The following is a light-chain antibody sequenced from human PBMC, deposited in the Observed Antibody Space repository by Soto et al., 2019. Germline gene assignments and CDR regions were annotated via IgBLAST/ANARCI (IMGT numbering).Light chain of an antibody. CDR2: VAS. CDR3: HQYNNLPPGT. CDR1: QSVNNN. Sequence: EIILTQSPASLSVSPGERATLSCRASQSVNNNLAWYQQKPGQAPRLLIYVASTRATGIPCRFRGSGSGTEFTLTISSLQSEDFAVYFCHQYNNLPPGTFGQGTKLEIK. J-gene: IGKJ2*02. V-gene: IGKV3-15*01.